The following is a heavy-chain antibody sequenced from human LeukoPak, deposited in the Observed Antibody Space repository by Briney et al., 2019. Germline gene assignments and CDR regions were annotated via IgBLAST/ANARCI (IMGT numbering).Heavy chain of an antibody. CDR3: AKEGIARNYDILTGYYYFDY. CDR2: ISGSGGST. D-gene: IGHD3-9*01. V-gene: IGHV3-23*01. Sequence: GGSLRLSCAASGFTFSSYAMSWVRQAPGKGLEWVSAISGSGGSTYYADSVKGRSTISRDNSKNTLYLQMNSLRAEDTAVYYCAKEGIARNYDILTGYYYFDYWGQGTLVTVSS. J-gene: IGHJ4*02. CDR1: GFTFSSYA.